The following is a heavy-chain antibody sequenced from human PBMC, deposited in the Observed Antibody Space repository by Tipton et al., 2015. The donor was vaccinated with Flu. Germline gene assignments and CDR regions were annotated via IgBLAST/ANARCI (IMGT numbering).Heavy chain of an antibody. CDR3: ARVSPRRVTAIAVTMLPEGYCDF. D-gene: IGHD6-19*01. CDR1: GGSTSSGSYY. J-gene: IGHJ4*02. Sequence: TLSLTCTVSGGSTSSGSYYWSWIRQPAGKGLEWIGRIYTSGSTKYNPSLKSRVTISVDTSKNRFSLKLNSVTAADTAVYYCARVSPRRVTAIAVTMLPEGYCDFWGRGTLVTVSS. CDR2: IYTSGST. V-gene: IGHV4-61*02.